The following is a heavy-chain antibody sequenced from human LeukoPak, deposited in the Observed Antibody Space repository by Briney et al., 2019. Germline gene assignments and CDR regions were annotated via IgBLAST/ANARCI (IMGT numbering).Heavy chain of an antibody. CDR2: INWNGGST. D-gene: IGHD1-1*01. Sequence: GGSLRLSCAASGFTFDDYGMSWVRQAPGKGLEWVSGINWNGGSTGYADSVKGRFTISRDSSKNTLYLQMNRLRVEDTAVYYCARDQLGAVLYFDYWGQGALVTVSS. CDR1: GFTFDDYG. J-gene: IGHJ4*02. CDR3: ARDQLGAVLYFDY. V-gene: IGHV3-20*04.